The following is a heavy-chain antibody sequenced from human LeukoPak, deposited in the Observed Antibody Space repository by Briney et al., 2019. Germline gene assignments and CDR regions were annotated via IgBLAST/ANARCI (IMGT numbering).Heavy chain of an antibody. V-gene: IGHV3-21*01. CDR1: GFTFSSYS. CDR3: ARGSEYSGTRGAFDI. J-gene: IGHJ3*02. Sequence: GGSLRLSCAASGFTFSSYSMNWVRQAPGKGLEWVSSISSSSSYIYYADSVKGRFTISRDNAKNSLYLQMNSLRAEDTAVYYCARGSEYSGTRGAFDIWGQGTMVTVSS. CDR2: ISSSSSYI. D-gene: IGHD1-26*01.